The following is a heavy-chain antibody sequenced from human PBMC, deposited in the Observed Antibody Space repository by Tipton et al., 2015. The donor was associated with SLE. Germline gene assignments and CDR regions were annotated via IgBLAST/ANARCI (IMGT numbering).Heavy chain of an antibody. CDR3: ARGTTLRFGHQV. J-gene: IGHJ6*03. CDR2: ISYTGST. CDR1: GGSISSYY. Sequence: TLSLTCTVSGGSISSYYWGWIRQPPGKGLEWIGYISYTGSTNSNPSLKSRVTISVDTSKTKCSLKLSSVTAADTAVYFCARGTTLRFGHQVWGKGSTVTVSS. V-gene: IGHV4-59*01. D-gene: IGHD3-3*01.